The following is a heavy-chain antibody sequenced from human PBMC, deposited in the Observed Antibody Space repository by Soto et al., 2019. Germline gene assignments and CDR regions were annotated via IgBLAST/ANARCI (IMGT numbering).Heavy chain of an antibody. CDR3: ARGLITGSHYSGGWYYFDS. CDR2: INHSGSA. J-gene: IGHJ4*02. Sequence: SETLSLTCTVSGGSISSSSFHWGWIRQPPGKGLEWIGSINHSGSASYNPSLKSRVTISVHTSNSQFSLELSSVTAADTAVYYCARGLITGSHYSGGWYYFDSWGQGTQVTVS. CDR1: GGSISSSSFH. D-gene: IGHD6-19*01. V-gene: IGHV4-39*07.